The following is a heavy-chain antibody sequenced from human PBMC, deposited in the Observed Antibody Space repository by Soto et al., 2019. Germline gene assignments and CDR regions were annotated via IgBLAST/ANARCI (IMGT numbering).Heavy chain of an antibody. CDR2: ISDSGHYI. CDR1: GFSFSRYW. D-gene: IGHD3-22*01. J-gene: IGHJ5*02. Sequence: VGSLRLSCAASGFSFSRYWMHWVRQAPGKGLEWLSSISDSGHYIYYADSVKGRFTISRDNAKNSLFLQMNSLRGEDTAVYYCARSGLALPYSASHWFDPWGHGTLVTVSS. V-gene: IGHV3-21*01. CDR3: ARSGLALPYSASHWFDP.